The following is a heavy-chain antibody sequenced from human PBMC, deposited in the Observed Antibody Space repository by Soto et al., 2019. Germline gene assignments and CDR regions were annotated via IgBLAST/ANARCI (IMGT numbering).Heavy chain of an antibody. CDR2: INAGNGNT. J-gene: IGHJ6*03. CDR1: GYTFTSYA. Sequence: QVQLVQSGAEVKKPGASVKVSCKASGYTFTSYAMHWVRQAPGQRLERMGWINAGNGNTKYSQKFQGRVTITRDTSASTAYMELSSLRSEDTAVYYCARDLLAWPYYYYYMDVWGKGTTVTVSS. D-gene: IGHD3-3*01. V-gene: IGHV1-3*01. CDR3: ARDLLAWPYYYYYMDV.